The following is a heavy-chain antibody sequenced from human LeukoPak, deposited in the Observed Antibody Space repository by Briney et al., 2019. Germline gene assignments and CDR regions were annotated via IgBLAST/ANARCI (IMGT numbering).Heavy chain of an antibody. Sequence: PGRSLRLSCVASGFIFGDYAMHWVRQTPEKGLEWVSGISWKSDRIVYADSVKGRFTISRDNAKKTLYLQMNNLRPDDTAVYYCAKVGLWGQGTLVTVSS. CDR2: ISWKSDRI. V-gene: IGHV3-9*01. CDR3: AKVGL. J-gene: IGHJ4*02. CDR1: GFIFGDYA.